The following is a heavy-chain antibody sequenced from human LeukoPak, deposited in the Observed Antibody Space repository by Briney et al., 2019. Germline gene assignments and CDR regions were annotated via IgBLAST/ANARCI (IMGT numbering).Heavy chain of an antibody. CDR3: ARRAAAGHFDY. CDR2: IYYSGST. Sequence: SETLSLTCTVSGGSISSGGYYWSWIRQPPGKCLEWIGYIYYSGSTYYNPSLKSRVTISVDTSKNQFSLKLSSVTAADTAVYYCARRAAAGHFDYWGQGTLVTVSS. J-gene: IGHJ4*02. V-gene: IGHV4-31*03. CDR1: GGSISSGGYY. D-gene: IGHD6-13*01.